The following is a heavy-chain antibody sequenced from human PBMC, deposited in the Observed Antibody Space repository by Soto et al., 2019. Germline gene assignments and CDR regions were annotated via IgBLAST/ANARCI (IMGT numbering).Heavy chain of an antibody. V-gene: IGHV3-30*18. J-gene: IGHJ6*03. CDR1: GFTFSSYG. CDR2: ISYDGNNK. CDR3: AKGGGNPAAPTYSYYYYYMDV. Sequence: QVQLVESGGGVVQPGRSLRLSCAASGFTFSSYGMHWVRQAPGKGLEWVAVISYDGNNKYYADSVKGRFTISRDNSKNTLDLQMNSLRAEDTAVYYCAKGGGNPAAPTYSYYYYYMDVWGKGTTVTVSS. D-gene: IGHD2-2*01.